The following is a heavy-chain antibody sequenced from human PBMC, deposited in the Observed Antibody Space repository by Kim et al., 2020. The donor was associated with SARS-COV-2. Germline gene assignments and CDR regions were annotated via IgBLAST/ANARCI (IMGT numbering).Heavy chain of an antibody. CDR3: ARGSPILHSNTYYYGSGSYYSGFAY. V-gene: IGHV4-34*01. J-gene: IGHJ4*02. CDR2: INHSGST. Sequence: SETLSLTCAVYGGSFSGYYWSWIRQPPGKGLEWIGEINHSGSTNYNPSLKSRVTISVDTSKNQFSLKLSSVTAADTAVYYCARGSPILHSNTYYYGSGSYYSGFAYWGQGTLVTVSS. D-gene: IGHD3-10*01. CDR1: GGSFSGYY.